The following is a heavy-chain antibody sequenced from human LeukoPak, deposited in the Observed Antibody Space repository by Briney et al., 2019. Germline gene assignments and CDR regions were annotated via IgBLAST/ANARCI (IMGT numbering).Heavy chain of an antibody. Sequence: GGSLRLSCAASGFTFSSYAMSWVRQAPGKGLEWVSSISSSSSYIYYADSVKGRFTISRDNAKNSLYLQVYSLRAEDTAVYYCARSQDFWSCYYSDYWGQGTLVTVSS. CDR3: ARSQDFWSCYYSDY. V-gene: IGHV3-21*01. CDR1: GFTFSSYA. CDR2: ISSSSSYI. J-gene: IGHJ4*02. D-gene: IGHD3-3*01.